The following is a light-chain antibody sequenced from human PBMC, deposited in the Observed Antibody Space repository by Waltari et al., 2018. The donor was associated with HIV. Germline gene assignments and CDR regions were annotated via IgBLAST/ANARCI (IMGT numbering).Light chain of an antibody. Sequence: DIQMTQSPSTLSASAGDRVTITCRDNQSITTWLAWYQLQPGKPPKLLINKASGLISGVPSRFRGTGSGTEFTLTINSLQPDDFATYYCQQYDSDSPTFGQGTKVEVK. CDR1: QSITTW. V-gene: IGKV1-5*03. J-gene: IGKJ1*01. CDR2: KAS. CDR3: QQYDSDSPT.